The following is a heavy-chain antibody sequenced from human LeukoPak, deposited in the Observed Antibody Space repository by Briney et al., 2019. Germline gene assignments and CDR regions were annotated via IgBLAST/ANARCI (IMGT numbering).Heavy chain of an antibody. J-gene: IGHJ4*02. CDR2: ISWNSGSI. CDR1: GFTFDDYA. Sequence: PGGSLRLSCAASGFTFDDYAMHWVRQAPGKGLEWVSGISWNSGSIGYADSVKGRFTISRDNAKNSLYLQMNSLRAEDTALYYCAKEYAFQSWFDYWGQGTLVTVSS. V-gene: IGHV3-9*01. D-gene: IGHD6-13*01. CDR3: AKEYAFQSWFDY.